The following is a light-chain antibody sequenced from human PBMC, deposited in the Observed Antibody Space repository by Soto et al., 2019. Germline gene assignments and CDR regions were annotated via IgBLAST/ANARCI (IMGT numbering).Light chain of an antibody. J-gene: IGLJ2*01. CDR2: QDT. V-gene: IGLV3-1*01. CDR3: QAWDSSTVV. Sequence: SSELTQPPSESVSPGQTASITCSGDKLGDKYACWYQQKPGQSPVLVIYQDTKRPSGIPERFSGSNSGNTATLTISGTQAMDEADYYCQAWDSSTVVFGGGTKLTLL. CDR1: KLGDKY.